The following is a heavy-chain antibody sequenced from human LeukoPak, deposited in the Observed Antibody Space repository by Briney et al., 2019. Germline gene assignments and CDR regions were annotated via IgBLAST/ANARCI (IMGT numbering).Heavy chain of an antibody. D-gene: IGHD6-19*01. CDR3: ARQAYSSGWYTAAY. J-gene: IGHJ4*02. CDR1: GGSISNTNW. Sequence: SETLSLTCGVSGGSISNTNWWSWVRQPPGQGLEWIGEISLSGLTNYNPSLKSRVTVSLDKSKNHLSLNLTSVTAADTAVYYCARQAYSSGWYTAAYWGQGTLVTVSS. V-gene: IGHV4-4*02. CDR2: ISLSGLT.